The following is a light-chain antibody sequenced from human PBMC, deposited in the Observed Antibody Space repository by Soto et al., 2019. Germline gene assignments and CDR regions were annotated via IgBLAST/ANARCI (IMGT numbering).Light chain of an antibody. V-gene: IGKV1-39*01. CDR2: AAS. CDR1: QSISNY. J-gene: IGKJ5*01. CDR3: QQSYNTPIT. Sequence: DIQMTQSPSSLSASVGDRVTITCRASQSISNYLNWYQQKPGKAPNLLIYAASSLRSGVPSRFSCSGSGTDFTLTIRSLQPEDFADYYCQQSYNTPITFGQGTRLEIK.